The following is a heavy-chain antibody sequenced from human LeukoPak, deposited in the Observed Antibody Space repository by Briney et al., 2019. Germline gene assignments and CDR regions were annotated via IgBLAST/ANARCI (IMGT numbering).Heavy chain of an antibody. V-gene: IGHV3-30*03. Sequence: GRSLRLSCAASGFTFSSYGMHWVRQAPGKGLEWVAVISYDGSNKYYADSLKGRFTISRDNAKNSLYLQMNSLRAEDTALYYCARDASDYWFFDLWGRGTLVTVSS. J-gene: IGHJ2*01. CDR3: ARDASDYWFFDL. CDR2: ISYDGSNK. CDR1: GFTFSSYG. D-gene: IGHD3-3*01.